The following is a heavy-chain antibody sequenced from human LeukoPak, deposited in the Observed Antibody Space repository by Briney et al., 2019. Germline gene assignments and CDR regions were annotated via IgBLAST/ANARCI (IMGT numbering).Heavy chain of an antibody. CDR2: IYTSGST. CDR3: SASGLVGARNAFDI. Sequence: SETLSLTCTVSGGSISSYYWSWIRQPPGKGLEWIGYIYTSGSTNYNPSLKSRVTISVDTSKNQFSLKLSSVTAADTAVYYCSASGLVGARNAFDIWGQGTMVTVSS. D-gene: IGHD1-26*01. J-gene: IGHJ3*02. V-gene: IGHV4-4*09. CDR1: GGSISSYY.